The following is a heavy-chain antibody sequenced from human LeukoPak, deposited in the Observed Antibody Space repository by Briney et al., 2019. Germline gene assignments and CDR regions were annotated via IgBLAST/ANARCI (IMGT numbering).Heavy chain of an antibody. CDR3: ARVYCSGGSCYSRY. J-gene: IGHJ4*02. D-gene: IGHD2-15*01. CDR1: GGSISSGDYY. V-gene: IGHV4-39*07. CDR2: IYYSGST. Sequence: PSQTLSLTCTVSGGSISSGDYYWSWIRQPPGKGLEWIGSIYYSGSTYYNPSLKSRVTISVDTSKNQFSLKLSSVTAADTAVYYCARVYCSGGSCYSRYWGQGTLVTVSS.